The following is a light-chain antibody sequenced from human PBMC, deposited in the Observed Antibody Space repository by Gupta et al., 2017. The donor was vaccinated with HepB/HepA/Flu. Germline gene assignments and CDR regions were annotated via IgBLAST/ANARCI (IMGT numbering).Light chain of an antibody. J-gene: IGLJ3*02. CDR2: DDS. CDR1: SRDVGGYNY. CDR3: SSSEGGYTFFV. V-gene: IGLV2-11*01. Sequence: QSALTQPRSVSGSPGQSVTISCTGPSRDVGGYNYVSWYQQHPGKAPKLMMYDDSKRPSGVPDRFSGSKSGTTAELTTTGRQAEEEAEYYCSSSEGGYTFFVLGGGTK.